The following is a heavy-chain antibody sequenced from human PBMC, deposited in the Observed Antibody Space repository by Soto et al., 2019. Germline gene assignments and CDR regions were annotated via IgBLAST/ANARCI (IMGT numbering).Heavy chain of an antibody. CDR2: INHSGST. J-gene: IGHJ4*02. D-gene: IGHD2-2*01. Sequence: QVQLKQWGAGLLKPSETLSLTCAVYGGSFSGYYWSWIRQPPGKGLEWIGEINHSGSTNYNPSLTSRVTISVDTSKNQFSLTLSSMTAADTAVYYCARGRGEGYCSSTSCYGYWGQGTLVTVSS. CDR1: GGSFSGYY. V-gene: IGHV4-34*01. CDR3: ARGRGEGYCSSTSCYGY.